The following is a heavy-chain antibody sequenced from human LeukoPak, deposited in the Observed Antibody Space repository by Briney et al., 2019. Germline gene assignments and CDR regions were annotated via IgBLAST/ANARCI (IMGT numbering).Heavy chain of an antibody. Sequence: GGSLRLSCAASGFTFSTYNMNWVRQAPGKGLEWVCYISSSGSRTYYADSVRGRFTISRDNAKNSLYLQMNSLRVEDTAVYYCARDGGVWWNDYWGQGTLVTVSS. D-gene: IGHD2-21*01. V-gene: IGHV3-48*03. J-gene: IGHJ4*02. CDR1: GFTFSTYN. CDR3: ARDGGVWWNDY. CDR2: ISSSGSRT.